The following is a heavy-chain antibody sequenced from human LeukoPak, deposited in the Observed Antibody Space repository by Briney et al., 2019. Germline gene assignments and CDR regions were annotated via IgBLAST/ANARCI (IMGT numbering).Heavy chain of an antibody. Sequence: SETLSLTCTVSGGSISSRNYYWGWIRQPPGKRLEWIASIYRTETTDYNPSLKSRVTISVDTSKNQFSLKLSSVTAADTAVYYCHVQNYFYGSGSYYKNVPEIDYWGQGTLVTVS. CDR3: HVQNYFYGSGSYYKNVPEIDY. V-gene: IGHV4-39*07. D-gene: IGHD3-10*01. J-gene: IGHJ4*02. CDR1: GGSISSRNYY. CDR2: IYRTETT.